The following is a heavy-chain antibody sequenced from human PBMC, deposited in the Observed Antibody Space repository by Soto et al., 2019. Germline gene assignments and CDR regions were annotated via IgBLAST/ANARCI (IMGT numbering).Heavy chain of an antibody. Sequence: EVQLVESGGGLIQPGGSLRLSCAVSGFTVSNNYMSWVRQAPGKGLEGVSVIYSGGYTAYGDSVKGRFTISRDNSKNTLSFKKKGRGAADRAVFYGAPSRGGGGYWGQGTLVTVSS. CDR3: APSRGGGGY. J-gene: IGHJ4*02. CDR2: IYSGGYT. CDR1: GFTVSNNY. D-gene: IGHD3-10*01. V-gene: IGHV3-53*01.